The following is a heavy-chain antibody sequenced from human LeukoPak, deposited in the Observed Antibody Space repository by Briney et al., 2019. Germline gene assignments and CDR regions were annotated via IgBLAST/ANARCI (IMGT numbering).Heavy chain of an antibody. J-gene: IGHJ5*02. D-gene: IGHD6-6*01. CDR2: IYYSGST. Sequence: KTSETLSLTCTVSGGSISSSNYYWGWIRQPPGKGLEWIGSIYYSGSTYYNPSLKSRVTISVDTSKNQFSLKLSSVTAAGTAVYYCARPPHSSSSAWGQGTLVTVSS. CDR3: ARPPHSSSSA. CDR1: GGSISSSNYY. V-gene: IGHV4-39*01.